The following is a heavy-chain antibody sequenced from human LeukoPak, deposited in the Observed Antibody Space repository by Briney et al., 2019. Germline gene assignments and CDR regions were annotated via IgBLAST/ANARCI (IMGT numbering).Heavy chain of an antibody. Sequence: GASVNVSFTSSGGTFSSYAICWVRQAPGQGLEWMGRIIPILGIANYAQKFQGRVTITADKSTSTAYMELSSLRSEDTAVYYCARDQSSRTAWDWFERWGHRTLVTVSS. CDR3: ARDQSSRTAWDWFER. J-gene: IGHJ5*02. V-gene: IGHV1-69*04. CDR1: GGTFSSYA. CDR2: IIPILGIA. D-gene: IGHD1/OR15-1a*01.